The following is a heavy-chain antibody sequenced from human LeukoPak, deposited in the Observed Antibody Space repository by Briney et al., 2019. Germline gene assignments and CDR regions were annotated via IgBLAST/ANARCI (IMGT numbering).Heavy chain of an antibody. D-gene: IGHD7-27*01. J-gene: IGHJ3*02. CDR1: GGTFSSYA. Sequence: VASVKVPCKASGGTFSSYAISWVRQAPGQGLEWMGGIIPIFGTANYAQKFQGRVTITADESTSTAYMELSSLRSEDTAVYYCARTLGIELLPPNAFDIWGQGTMVTVSS. V-gene: IGHV1-69*13. CDR2: IIPIFGTA. CDR3: ARTLGIELLPPNAFDI.